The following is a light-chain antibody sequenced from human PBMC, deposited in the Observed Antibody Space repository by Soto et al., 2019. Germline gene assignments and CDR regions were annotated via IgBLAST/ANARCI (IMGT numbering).Light chain of an antibody. CDR3: TSYSSTSILI. CDR2: EVN. J-gene: IGLJ2*01. CDR1: NTDIGRHNY. V-gene: IGLV2-14*01. Sequence: QSVLTQPASVSGSPGQSITISCTGTNTDIGRHNYVSWYQQYPGKAPKLIIFEVNNRPSGVSDRFSGSKSGNTASLTISGLQPEDEAEYHCTSYSSTSILIFGGGTKLTVL.